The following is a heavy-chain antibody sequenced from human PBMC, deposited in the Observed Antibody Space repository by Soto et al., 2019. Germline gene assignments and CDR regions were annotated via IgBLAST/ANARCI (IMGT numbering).Heavy chain of an antibody. CDR1: GYTFTSYD. V-gene: IGHV1-8*01. Sequence: QVQLVQSGAEVKKPGASVKVSCKASGYTFTSYDINWVRQATGQGLEWMGWMNSNSGNTGYAQKFQGRVTMTRDTSITTAYMELSRLTSEDTAVYYCGRGTLGWQQTNWFDPWGQGTLVTVSS. CDR2: MNSNSGNT. D-gene: IGHD6-13*01. J-gene: IGHJ5*02. CDR3: GRGTLGWQQTNWFDP.